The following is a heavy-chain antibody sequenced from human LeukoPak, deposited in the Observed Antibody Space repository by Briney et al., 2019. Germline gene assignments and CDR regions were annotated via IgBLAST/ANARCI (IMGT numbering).Heavy chain of an antibody. D-gene: IGHD3-3*01. V-gene: IGHV4-59*12. Sequence: PSETLSLTCTVSGGSISSYYWSWIRQPPGKGLEWIGYIYYSGSTNYNPSLKSRVTMSVDTSKNQFSLKLSSVTAADTAVYYCAREGPVSSRFGVVTLYYYYMDVWGKGTTVTVSS. CDR2: IYYSGST. J-gene: IGHJ6*03. CDR1: GGSISSYY. CDR3: AREGPVSSRFGVVTLYYYYMDV.